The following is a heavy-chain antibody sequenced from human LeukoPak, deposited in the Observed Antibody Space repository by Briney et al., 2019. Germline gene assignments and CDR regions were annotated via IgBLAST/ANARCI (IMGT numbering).Heavy chain of an antibody. J-gene: IGHJ6*02. Sequence: PGGSLRLSCAASGFTFSSYEMNWVRQAPGKGLEWVSYISSSGSTIYYADSVKGRFTISRDNAKNSLYLLMNSLRAEDTAVYYCARDWVGGYYPYYYYYYGMDVWGQGTTVTVSS. V-gene: IGHV3-48*03. CDR2: ISSSGSTI. CDR3: ARDWVGGYYPYYYYYYGMDV. D-gene: IGHD3-22*01. CDR1: GFTFSSYE.